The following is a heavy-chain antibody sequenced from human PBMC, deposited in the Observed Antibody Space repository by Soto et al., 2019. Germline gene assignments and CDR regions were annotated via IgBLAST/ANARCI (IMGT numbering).Heavy chain of an antibody. V-gene: IGHV4-39*01. Sequence: SETLSLTCTVSGGSISSSSYYWGWIRQPPGQGLEWIGTIHYSGYTYYNMSLKGRVTISVDTSKNQFSLMLTSVTAADTALYFCARHGRFSLIAQSYFDPWGLGTLVTVSS. CDR1: GGSISSSSYY. CDR3: ARHGRFSLIAQSYFDP. D-gene: IGHD3-3*01. J-gene: IGHJ5*02. CDR2: IHYSGYT.